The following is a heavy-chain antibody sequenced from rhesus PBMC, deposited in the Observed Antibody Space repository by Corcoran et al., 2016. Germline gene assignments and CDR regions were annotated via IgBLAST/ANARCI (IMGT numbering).Heavy chain of an antibody. D-gene: IGHD2-21*01. CDR2: IFGGGETT. CDR3: ARGCSGSGCPLVHIDF. J-gene: IGHJ4*01. CDR1: GGSISITH. Sequence: QLQLQESGPGLVKPSATLSLSCPVSGGSISITHWSWIRQPPARGLAVIGRIFGGGETTDYNPSLKSRVTISTDTSKNQFSLKLRFVTAADTAVYYCARGCSGSGCPLVHIDFWGQGVLVTVSS. V-gene: IGHV4-173*01.